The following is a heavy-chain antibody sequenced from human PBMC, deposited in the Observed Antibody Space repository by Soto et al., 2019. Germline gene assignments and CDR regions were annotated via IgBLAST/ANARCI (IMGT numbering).Heavy chain of an antibody. CDR1: GGPLSPLY. CDR3: ARGGWSMDS. V-gene: IGHV4-59*01. CDR2: IYYSGTT. Sequence: QVQLQESGPGLVKPSETLSLTCTVSGGPLSPLYWSWIRQPPGKGLEWIGYIYYSGTTNYNASLRSRVTISVDTSKNQFSLNLRSVTAADTAVYYCARGGWSMDSWGHGTLVTVSS. D-gene: IGHD3-10*01. J-gene: IGHJ5*01.